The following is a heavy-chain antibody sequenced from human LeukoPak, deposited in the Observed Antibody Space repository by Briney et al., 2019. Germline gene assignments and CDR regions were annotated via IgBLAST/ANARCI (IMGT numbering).Heavy chain of an antibody. V-gene: IGHV3-30*03. CDR3: ARDFGGNGWYNWFDP. Sequence: PGGSLRLSCAASGFILSNYGMHWVRQVPGKGLEWVAIVSYDGNSKHYVDSVKGRFTISRDNLENTLYLQMNSLRGEDTALYYCARDFGGNGWYNWFDPWGQGTLVTVSS. CDR2: VSYDGNSK. D-gene: IGHD4-23*01. CDR1: GFILSNYG. J-gene: IGHJ5*02.